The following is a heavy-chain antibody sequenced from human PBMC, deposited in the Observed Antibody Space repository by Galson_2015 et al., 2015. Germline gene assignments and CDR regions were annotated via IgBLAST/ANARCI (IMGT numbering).Heavy chain of an antibody. V-gene: IGHV1-46*01. D-gene: IGHD3-16*01. CDR1: GYTFTSYY. J-gene: IGHJ4*02. CDR3: ARDLRLGELPFDY. Sequence: SVKVSCKASGYTFTSYYIHWVRQAPGQGLDWMGIINPSGGSTSYAQKFQDRVTMTRDTSTSTVYMELSSLRSEDTAVYYCARDLRLGELPFDYWGQGTLVTVSS. CDR2: INPSGGST.